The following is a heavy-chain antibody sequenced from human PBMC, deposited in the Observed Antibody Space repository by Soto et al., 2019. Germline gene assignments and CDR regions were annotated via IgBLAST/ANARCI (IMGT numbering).Heavy chain of an antibody. CDR3: ARDSTNMATFDY. J-gene: IGHJ4*02. D-gene: IGHD2-8*01. V-gene: IGHV1-18*01. CDR1: GYTFTNYG. CDR2: TSAYNGNT. Sequence: QVQVVQSGGEVKKPGASVKVSCKTSGYTFTNYGISWVRQAPGRGLEWLGWTSAYNGNTNYAQKFQGRVTMTTDTSTSTVYMELRSLRSDDTAVYYCARDSTNMATFDYWGQGTLVTVSS.